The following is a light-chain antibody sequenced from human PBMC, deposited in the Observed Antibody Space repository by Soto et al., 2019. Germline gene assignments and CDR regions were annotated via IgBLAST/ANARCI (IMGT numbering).Light chain of an antibody. CDR3: CSYGGYFWV. Sequence: QSALTQPRSVSGSPGQSVTISCTGTSSDVGGYDYVSWFQHHPGKVPKLMIYDVTKRPSGVPDRFSASKSGNTASLTFSGLQAEDEADYYCCSYGGYFWVFGGGTKVTVL. CDR1: SSDVGGYDY. J-gene: IGLJ3*02. V-gene: IGLV2-11*01. CDR2: DVT.